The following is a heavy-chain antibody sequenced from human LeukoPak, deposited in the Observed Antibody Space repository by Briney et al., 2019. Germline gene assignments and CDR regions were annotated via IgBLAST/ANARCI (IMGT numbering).Heavy chain of an antibody. CDR3: AKGRHASSGMFDY. D-gene: IGHD1-26*01. V-gene: IGHV3-23*01. J-gene: IGHJ4*02. CDR2: VSGSGDTT. Sequence: PGGSLRLSCAASGFNFSNYAMSWVRQAPGKGPEWVSAVSGSGDTTYYADSVQGRFTISRDSSKNTLYLQMNSLRAEDTALYYCAKGRHASSGMFDYWGQGTLVTVSS. CDR1: GFNFSNYA.